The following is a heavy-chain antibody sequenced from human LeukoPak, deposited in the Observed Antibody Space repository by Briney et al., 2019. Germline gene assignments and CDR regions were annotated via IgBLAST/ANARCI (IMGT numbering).Heavy chain of an antibody. CDR2: IIPIFGTA. CDR1: GGTFSSYA. V-gene: IGHV1-69*01. Sequence: SVKVSCKASGGTFSSYAISWVRQAPGQGLEWMGGIIPIFGTANYAQKFQGRVTITADESTSTAYMELSSLRSEDTAVYYCARIGHEDYYFDYWGQGTLVTVSS. CDR3: ARIGHEDYYFDY. J-gene: IGHJ4*02.